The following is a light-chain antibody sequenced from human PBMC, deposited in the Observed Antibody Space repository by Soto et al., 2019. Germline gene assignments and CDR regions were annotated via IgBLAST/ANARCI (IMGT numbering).Light chain of an antibody. J-gene: IGLJ1*01. Sequence: LTHPPSVSVAPGETARISCGGNNIESKSVHWCQQRPGQAPVLVIYVDSDRPSGIPDRFSASTSGNTAALTISRVEAGDEADYYCQVWDTISDHYVFGSGTKVTV. V-gene: IGLV3-21*02. CDR2: VDS. CDR3: QVWDTISDHYV. CDR1: NIESKS.